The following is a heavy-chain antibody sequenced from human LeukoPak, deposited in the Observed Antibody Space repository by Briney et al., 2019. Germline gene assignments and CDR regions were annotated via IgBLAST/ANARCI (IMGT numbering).Heavy chain of an antibody. J-gene: IGHJ4*02. CDR1: GFTFSSYG. CDR3: ARVDKTYYDTSAFDY. Sequence: GGSLRLSCAASGFTFSSYGMHWVRQAPGKGLEWVAVISYDGSNKYYADSVKGRFTISRDNSKNTLYLQMGSLRAEDMAVYYCARVDKTYYDTSAFDYWGQGTLVTVSS. CDR2: ISYDGSNK. V-gene: IGHV3-30*03. D-gene: IGHD3-22*01.